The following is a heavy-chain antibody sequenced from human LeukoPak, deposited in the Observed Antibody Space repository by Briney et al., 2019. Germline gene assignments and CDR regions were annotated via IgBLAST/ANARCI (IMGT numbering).Heavy chain of an antibody. CDR1: GFTFSSYA. CDR3: ARVVTVAWSERRPGYFYMDV. CDR2: ISSTSSYI. V-gene: IGHV3-21*01. Sequence: GRSLRLSCSASGFTFSSYAMSWVRQAPGKGLEWVSSISSTSSYIYYADSVKSRFTISRDNAKKSLYLQMNSLRAEDTAVYYCARVVTVAWSERRPGYFYMDVWGKGTTVTVSS. D-gene: IGHD1-1*01. J-gene: IGHJ6*03.